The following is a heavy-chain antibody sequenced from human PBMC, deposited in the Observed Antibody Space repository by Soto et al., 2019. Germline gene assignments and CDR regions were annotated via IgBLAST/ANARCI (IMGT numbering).Heavy chain of an antibody. CDR2: IDPSGNGT. CDR1: GHTLINYY. J-gene: IGHJ4*02. Sequence: QVQLVQSGAEVKKPGASVKVSCKTSGHTLINYYMHWVRQAPGQGLDWLGKIDPSGNGTSYAERFQGRITLTSDTSTTTVYVELSSLRAEDTAIYYCASNYYDSSGYLYWGQGPLVTVSS. D-gene: IGHD3-22*01. CDR3: ASNYYDSSGYLY. V-gene: IGHV1-46*01.